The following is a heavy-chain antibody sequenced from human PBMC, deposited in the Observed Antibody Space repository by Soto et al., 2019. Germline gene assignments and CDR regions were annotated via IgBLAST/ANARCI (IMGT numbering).Heavy chain of an antibody. CDR3: AKSSYGDYPLFDY. Sequence: GESLKISCAASGFTFSSYAMSWVRQAPGKGLEWVSAISGSGGSTYYADSVKGRFTISRDNSKNTLYLQMNSLRAEDTAVYYCAKSSYGDYPLFDYWGQGTLVTVSS. D-gene: IGHD4-17*01. CDR2: ISGSGGST. CDR1: GFTFSSYA. J-gene: IGHJ4*02. V-gene: IGHV3-23*01.